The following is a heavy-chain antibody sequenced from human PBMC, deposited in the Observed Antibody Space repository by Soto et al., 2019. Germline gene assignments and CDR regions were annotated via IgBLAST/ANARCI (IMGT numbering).Heavy chain of an antibody. CDR2: IIFVFNTS. CDR3: ARENGGTYNGAFDR. CDR1: GGPFSTNA. J-gene: IGHJ3*01. Sequence: QVQLVQSGAGVRKPGSSVKVSCEASGGPFSTNALSWVRQAPGQGLEWIGGIIFVFNTSNYAQKFQGRVTIIADASTRTVYLELRSLTSDDTAVYYCARENGGTYNGAFDRWGQGTMVTVSS. V-gene: IGHV1-69*01. D-gene: IGHD1-26*01.